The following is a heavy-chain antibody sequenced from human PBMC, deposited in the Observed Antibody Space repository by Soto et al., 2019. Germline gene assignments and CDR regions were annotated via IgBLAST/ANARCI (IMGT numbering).Heavy chain of an antibody. CDR1: GFTLSIYT. J-gene: IGHJ5*02. Sequence: EVQLLESGGNLVQPGGSLRLSCAASGFTLSIYTMSWVRQAPGKGLEWGSGISDSGYTTYYAYSVKGRFTISRDTSKNTLYLQMNSLRVDDTAVYYCAKGVTWLERFSWFDPWGQGTLVTVSS. D-gene: IGHD1-1*01. CDR2: ISDSGYTT. CDR3: AKGVTWLERFSWFDP. V-gene: IGHV3-23*01.